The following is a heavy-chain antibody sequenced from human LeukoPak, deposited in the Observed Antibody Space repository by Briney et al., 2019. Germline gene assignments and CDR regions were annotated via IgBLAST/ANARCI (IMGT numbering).Heavy chain of an antibody. Sequence: PGGSLRLSCAASGFTLSSYAMSWVSQAPGKGLEWVSAISGSGGSTHYADSVKGRFTISRDNSKNTLYLQMNSLRAEDAAVYYCAKMAYQYCSTTSCYVALGLDYRGQGTLVIVYS. CDR2: ISGSGGST. D-gene: IGHD2-2*01. CDR3: AKMAYQYCSTTSCYVALGLDY. V-gene: IGHV3-23*01. CDR1: GFTLSSYA. J-gene: IGHJ4*02.